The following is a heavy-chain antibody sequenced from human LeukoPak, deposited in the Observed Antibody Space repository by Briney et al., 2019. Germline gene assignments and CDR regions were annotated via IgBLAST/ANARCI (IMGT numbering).Heavy chain of an antibody. V-gene: IGHV3-30-3*01. Sequence: PGGSLRLSCAASGFIFSSYWMSWARQAPGKGLEWVAVISYDGSNKYYADSVKGRFTISRDNSKNTLYLQMNSLRAEDTAVYYCARAYGDYSYFDYWGQGTLVTVSS. CDR2: ISYDGSNK. D-gene: IGHD4-17*01. CDR3: ARAYGDYSYFDY. J-gene: IGHJ4*02. CDR1: GFIFSSYW.